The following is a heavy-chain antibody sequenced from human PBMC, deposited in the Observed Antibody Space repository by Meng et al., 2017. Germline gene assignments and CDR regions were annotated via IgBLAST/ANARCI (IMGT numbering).Heavy chain of an antibody. V-gene: IGHV1-69*13. D-gene: IGHD3-22*01. CDR1: GGTFSSYA. J-gene: IGHJ5*02. CDR2: IIPIFGTA. CDR3: ARLADYYDSSGYYKGLFGHWFDP. Sequence: SVKVSCKASGGTFSSYAISWVRQAPGQGLEWMGGIIPIFGTANYAQKFQGRVTITADESTSTAYMELSSLRSEDTAVYYCARLADYYDSSGYYKGLFGHWFDPCGQGTLVTASS.